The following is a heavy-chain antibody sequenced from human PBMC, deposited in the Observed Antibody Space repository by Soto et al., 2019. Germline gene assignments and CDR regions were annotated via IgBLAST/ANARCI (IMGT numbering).Heavy chain of an antibody. J-gene: IGHJ3*02. CDR2: ISSSSSYI. V-gene: IGHV3-21*04. CDR1: GFTFSSYS. Sequence: GGSLRLSCAASGFTFSSYSMNWVRQAPGKGLEWVSSISSSSSYIYYADSVKGRFTISRDNAKNSLYLQMNSLRAEDTAVYYCAKSLSTGTGDAFDIWGQGTMVTVSS. CDR3: AKSLSTGTGDAFDI. D-gene: IGHD1-1*01.